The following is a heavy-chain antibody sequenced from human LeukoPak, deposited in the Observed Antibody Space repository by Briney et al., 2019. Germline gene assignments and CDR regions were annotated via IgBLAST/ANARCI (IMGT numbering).Heavy chain of an antibody. V-gene: IGHV3-23*01. CDR3: AKDRPHYYESSGYYFDYYFDY. CDR2: ISGTGDNT. Sequence: GGSLRLSCAASGFNLSNYSMNWVRQAPGKGLEWVAAISGTGDNTYYADSVKGRFTISSDNSKSTLYLQLNSLRAEDTAVYYCAKDRPHYYESSGYYFDYYFDYWGQGTLVTVSS. CDR1: GFNLSNYS. J-gene: IGHJ4*02. D-gene: IGHD3-22*01.